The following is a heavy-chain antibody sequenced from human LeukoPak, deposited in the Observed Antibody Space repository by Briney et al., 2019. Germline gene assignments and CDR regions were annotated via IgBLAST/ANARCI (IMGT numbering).Heavy chain of an antibody. V-gene: IGHV1-69*05. Sequence: SVKVSCKASGGTFSSYAISWVRQAPGQGLEWMGRISPIFGTANYAQKFQGRVTITTDESTSTAYMELSSLRSEDTAVYYCAREPEARGYYYYYMDVWGKGNTVTVSS. CDR1: GGTFSSYA. CDR3: AREPEARGYYYYYMDV. J-gene: IGHJ6*03. CDR2: ISPIFGTA.